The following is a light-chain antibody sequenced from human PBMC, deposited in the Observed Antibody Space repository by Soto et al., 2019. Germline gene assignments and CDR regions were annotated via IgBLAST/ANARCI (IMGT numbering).Light chain of an antibody. CDR1: QSVSSY. CDR2: DAS. Sequence: EIVLTQSPATLSLSPGDRATLSCRASQSVSSYLAWYQQKPGQAPRLLIYDASNRATGIPARFSGSGSGTDFPLTISSLEPEDFAVYYCQQRSNWPPIFTFGPGTKVDIK. V-gene: IGKV3-11*01. J-gene: IGKJ3*01. CDR3: QQRSNWPPIFT.